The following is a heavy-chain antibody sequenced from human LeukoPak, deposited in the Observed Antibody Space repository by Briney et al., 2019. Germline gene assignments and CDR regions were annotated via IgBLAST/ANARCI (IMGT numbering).Heavy chain of an antibody. CDR2: ILSDGRNK. Sequence: PGTSLRLSCAASGFTFSSYAMHWVRQAPGKGLEWVAIILSDGRNKYYADSVKGRFTISRDNSKNTLYLQMNSLRAEDTALYYCAKARRVSWTTDYWGQGNLVTVSS. D-gene: IGHD6-13*01. J-gene: IGHJ4*02. CDR3: AKARRVSWTTDY. V-gene: IGHV3-30*18. CDR1: GFTFSSYA.